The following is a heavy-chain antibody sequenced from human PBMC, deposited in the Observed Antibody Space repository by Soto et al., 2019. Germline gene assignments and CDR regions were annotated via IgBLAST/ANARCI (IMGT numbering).Heavy chain of an antibody. V-gene: IGHV4-59*01. Sequence: SETLSLTCTVSGGSISSYYWSWIRQPPGKGLEWIGYIYYSGSTNYNPSLKSRVTISVDTSKNQFSLKLSSVTAADTAVYYCAKGGSSWYVYYYMDVWGKGTTVTVSS. D-gene: IGHD6-13*01. J-gene: IGHJ6*03. CDR1: GGSISSYY. CDR3: AKGGSSWYVYYYMDV. CDR2: IYYSGST.